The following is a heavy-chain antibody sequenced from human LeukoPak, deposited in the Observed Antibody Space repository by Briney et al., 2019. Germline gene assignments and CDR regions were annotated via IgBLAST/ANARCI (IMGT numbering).Heavy chain of an antibody. CDR3: AKSRGIVFDAFDI. Sequence: PGGSLRLSCAASGFTFCIYAMSWVRQAPGKGLEWVATTSGSGGSTDYADSVKGRFTISRDNSKNTLYLQMRSLRAEDTALYYSAKSRGIVFDAFDIWGQGTTVTVSS. CDR2: TSGSGGST. CDR1: GFTFCIYA. D-gene: IGHD2-15*01. J-gene: IGHJ3*02. V-gene: IGHV3-23*01.